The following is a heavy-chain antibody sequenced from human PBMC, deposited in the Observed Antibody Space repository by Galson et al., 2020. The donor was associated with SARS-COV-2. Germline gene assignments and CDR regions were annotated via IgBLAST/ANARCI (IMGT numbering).Heavy chain of an antibody. D-gene: IGHD6-13*01. CDR1: GFTFSSYA. CDR3: AKGIYTYSSSWYDI. Sequence: GESLKISCAASGFTFSSYAMSWVRQAPGKGLEWVSAISGSGGSTYYADSVKGRFTISRDNSKNTLYLQMNSLRAEDTAVYYCAKGIYTYSSSWYDIWGQGTMVTVSS. V-gene: IGHV3-23*01. J-gene: IGHJ3*02. CDR2: ISGSGGST.